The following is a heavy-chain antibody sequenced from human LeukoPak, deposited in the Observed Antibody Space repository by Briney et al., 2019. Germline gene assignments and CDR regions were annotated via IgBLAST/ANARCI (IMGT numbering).Heavy chain of an antibody. D-gene: IGHD6-13*01. V-gene: IGHV4-4*07. CDR3: ASNGPLRGSSSWYWFDP. Sequence: TSETLSLTCTVSGGSISSYYWSWIRQPAGKGLEWIGRIYTNGSTNYNPSLKSRVTMSVDTSKNQFSLKLSPVTAADTAVYYCASNGPLRGSSSWYWFDPWGQGTLVTVSS. CDR2: IYTNGST. CDR1: GGSISSYY. J-gene: IGHJ5*02.